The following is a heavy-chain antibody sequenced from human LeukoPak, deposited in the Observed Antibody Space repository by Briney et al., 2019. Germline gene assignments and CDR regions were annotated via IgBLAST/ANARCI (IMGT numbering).Heavy chain of an antibody. CDR2: INQDGSEK. Sequence: GGSLRLSCAASGFTFSSHWMSWVRQAPGKGLEWVANINQDGSEKYYVDFVKGRFTISRDNAKKSLYLQMNSLRAEDTALYYCAKHTLAAVWFGAFDSWGQGTLVTVSA. V-gene: IGHV3-7*03. CDR3: AKHTLAAVWFGAFDS. CDR1: GFTFSSHW. J-gene: IGHJ4*02. D-gene: IGHD3-10*01.